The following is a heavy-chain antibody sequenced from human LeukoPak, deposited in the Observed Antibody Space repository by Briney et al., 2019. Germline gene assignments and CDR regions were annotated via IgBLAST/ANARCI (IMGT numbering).Heavy chain of an antibody. J-gene: IGHJ4*02. V-gene: IGHV3-48*04. CDR3: ARARRTDIDY. CDR2: ISSSSSTI. CDR1: GFTFSTYD. Sequence: GGSLRLSCAAAGFTFSTYDMSWVRQAPGKGLEWVSYISSSSSTIYYADSVKGRFIISRDNAKNSLYLQMNSPRAEDTAVYYCARARRTDIDYWGQGTLVTVSS. D-gene: IGHD2-8*02.